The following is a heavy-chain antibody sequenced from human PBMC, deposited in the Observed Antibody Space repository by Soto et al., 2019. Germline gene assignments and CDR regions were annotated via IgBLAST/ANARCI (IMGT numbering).Heavy chain of an antibody. J-gene: IGHJ6*02. CDR2: ISYDGSNK. Sequence: PGGSLRLSCGASGFTFSSYAMHWVRQAPGKGLEWVAVISYDGSNKYYADSVKGRFTISRDNSKNTLYLQMNSLRAEDTAVYYCARDVEGGMDVWGQGTKVTVYS. CDR1: GFTFSSYA. CDR3: ARDVEGGMDV. V-gene: IGHV3-30-3*01.